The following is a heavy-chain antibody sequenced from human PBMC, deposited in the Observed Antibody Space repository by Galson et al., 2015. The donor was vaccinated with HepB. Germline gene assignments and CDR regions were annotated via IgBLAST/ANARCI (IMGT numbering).Heavy chain of an antibody. CDR1: GDSVSNNSAA. CDR2: TYYRAKWYS. V-gene: IGHV6-1*01. J-gene: IGHJ6*02. Sequence: CAISGDSVSNNSAAWNWIRQSPSRGLEWLGRTYYRAKWYSDYTVSLRSRITINPDTSKNQISLHLTSVTPEDTAVYYCARVHGTIYYYAMDVWGQGTTVTVSS. CDR3: ARVHGTIYYYAMDV. D-gene: IGHD2-2*01.